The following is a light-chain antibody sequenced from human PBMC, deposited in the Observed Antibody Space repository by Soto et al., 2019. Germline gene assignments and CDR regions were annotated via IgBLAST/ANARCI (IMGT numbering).Light chain of an antibody. Sequence: EIVMTQSPATLSVSPGERATLSCRASQDVNSNLAWFQQKPGQAPRLLIYGASTGDTGVPARFSGSGSGTDCTLTISSPPPQDFAIYYCQHLNNWPSYTFGQGTKVDIK. CDR1: QDVNSN. CDR2: GAS. J-gene: IGKJ2*01. V-gene: IGKV3-15*01. CDR3: QHLNNWPSYT.